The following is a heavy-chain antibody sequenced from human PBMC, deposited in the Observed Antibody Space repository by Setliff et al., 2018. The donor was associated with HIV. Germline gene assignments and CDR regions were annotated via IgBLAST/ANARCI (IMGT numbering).Heavy chain of an antibody. CDR3: ATVRIVGATEFDY. CDR1: GYTFTNYF. CDR2: VDPEDGET. J-gene: IGHJ4*02. D-gene: IGHD1-26*01. Sequence: GASVKVSCKASGYTFTNYFMHWVRQAPGEGLEWVGRVDPEDGETRYAMKFQGSVTISADTSTDTTYLSLTSLGSQDTAVYYCATVRIVGATEFDYWGQGTVVTVSS. V-gene: IGHV1-69-2*01.